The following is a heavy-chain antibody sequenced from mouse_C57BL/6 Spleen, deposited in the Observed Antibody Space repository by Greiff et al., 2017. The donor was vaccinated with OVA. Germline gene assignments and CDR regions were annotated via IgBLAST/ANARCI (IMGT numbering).Heavy chain of an antibody. V-gene: IGHV1-82*01. CDR1: GYAFSSSW. J-gene: IGHJ4*01. CDR2: IYPGDGDT. D-gene: IGHD2-4*01. Sequence: VQLQQSGPELVKPGASVKISCKASGYAFSSSWMNWVKQRPGKGLEWIGRIYPGDGDTNSNGKFKGKATLTADKSSSTAYMQLSSLTSEDSAVYFCATGYDYGGGAMDYWGQGTSVTVSS. CDR3: ATGYDYGGGAMDY.